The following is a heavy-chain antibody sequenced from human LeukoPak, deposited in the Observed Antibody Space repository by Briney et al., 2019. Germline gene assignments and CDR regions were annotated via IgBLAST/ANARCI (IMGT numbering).Heavy chain of an antibody. V-gene: IGHV3-11*04. CDR2: ISSSGSTI. CDR1: GFTVSDYY. Sequence: PGGSLRLSCAASGFTVSDYYMSWIRQAPGKGLEWGSYISSSGSTIYYADSVKGRFTISRDNAKNSLYLQMNSLRAEDTAVYYCARDYYDSSGYYYFDYWGQGTLVTVSS. J-gene: IGHJ4*02. CDR3: ARDYYDSSGYYYFDY. D-gene: IGHD3-22*01.